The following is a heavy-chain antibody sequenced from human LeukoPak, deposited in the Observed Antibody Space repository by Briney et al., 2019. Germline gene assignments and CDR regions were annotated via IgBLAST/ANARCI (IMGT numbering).Heavy chain of an antibody. V-gene: IGHV3-7*03. J-gene: IGHJ4*02. Sequence: PGGSLRLSCGASGFTFSNYWMSWVRQAPGKGLEWVINISQDGSGKNYADSVEGRFTISRDNAKNSLYLQMNSLRAEDTAVYYCVGDNPRQQGLAYWGQGTLVTVSS. CDR2: ISQDGSGK. D-gene: IGHD3-3*02. CDR1: GFTFSNYW. CDR3: VGDNPRQQGLAY.